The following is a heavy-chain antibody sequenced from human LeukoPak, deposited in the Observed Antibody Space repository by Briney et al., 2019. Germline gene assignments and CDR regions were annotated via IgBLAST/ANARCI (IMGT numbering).Heavy chain of an antibody. CDR3: ARRNYYDSSGYYYSAFDY. J-gene: IGHJ4*02. D-gene: IGHD3-22*01. Sequence: WGSLRHFCAASGFNFSTYAMHWVRQAPGEELQYFSAISSNGGSTFYANAVKGIFTISRDNSKITLYLQMGSLRAEDMAVYYCARRNYYDSSGYYYSAFDYWGRGTLVTVSS. CDR2: ISSNGGST. V-gene: IGHV3-64*01. CDR1: GFNFSTYA.